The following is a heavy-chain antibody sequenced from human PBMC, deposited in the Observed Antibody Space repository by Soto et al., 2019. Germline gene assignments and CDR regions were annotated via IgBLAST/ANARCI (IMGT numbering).Heavy chain of an antibody. D-gene: IGHD3-22*01. CDR1: GFTFSNAW. J-gene: IGHJ5*02. CDR3: TTWYYYDSSGYLVDP. CDR2: IKSKTDGGTT. Sequence: GGSLRLSCAASGFTFSNAWMNWVRQAPGKGLEWVGRIKSKTDGGTTDYAAPVKGRFTISRDDSKNTLYLQMNSLKTEDTAVYYCTTWYYYDSSGYLVDPWGQGTLVTAPQ. V-gene: IGHV3-15*07.